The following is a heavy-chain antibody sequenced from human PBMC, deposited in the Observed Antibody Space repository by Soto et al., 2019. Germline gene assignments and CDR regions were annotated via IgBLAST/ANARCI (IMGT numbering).Heavy chain of an antibody. V-gene: IGHV1-18*01. Sequence: QAQLVQSGPEVKKRGASVKVSCKASGYTFSSYGISWVRQAPGQGLEWLGWISPYDDDTKYAQNLQGRVRMTTDTSTRTVYMDLRSLRSDDTAIYYCARGGYYDSSGSRNYHYYGMDVWGQGTTVTVSS. J-gene: IGHJ6*02. CDR3: ARGGYYDSSGSRNYHYYGMDV. D-gene: IGHD3-22*01. CDR1: GYTFSSYG. CDR2: ISPYDDDT.